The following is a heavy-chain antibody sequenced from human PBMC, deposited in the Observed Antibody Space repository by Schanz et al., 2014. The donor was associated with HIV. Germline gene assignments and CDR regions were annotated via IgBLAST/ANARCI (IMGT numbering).Heavy chain of an antibody. CDR3: ARDLVDSSTWYDAFDI. Sequence: QVRLVQSGAEVKEPGSSVKVSCKASGGTFSSYAISWVRQAPGQGLEWMGWINPNSGGTNYAQKFQGRVTMTRDTSISTAYMEVRSLRSDDTALYFCARDLVDSSTWYDAFDIWGQGTKVTVSS. D-gene: IGHD6-13*01. CDR1: GGTFSSYA. V-gene: IGHV1-2*02. CDR2: INPNSGGT. J-gene: IGHJ3*02.